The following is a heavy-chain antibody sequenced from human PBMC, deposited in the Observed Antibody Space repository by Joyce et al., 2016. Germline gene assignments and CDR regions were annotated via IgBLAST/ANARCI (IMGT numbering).Heavy chain of an antibody. CDR2: IYHSGST. Sequence: QVQLQESGPGLVKPSGTLSLTCDFSGASINSTSWWTWVRQPPGKGLEWIGQIYHSGSTNYNPSLKSRITISMDKSKNQFSLKVNSVTAADTAVYYCARDWVNAFDIWGQGTMVTVSS. CDR3: ARDWVNAFDI. CDR1: GASINSTSW. D-gene: IGHD3-16*01. V-gene: IGHV4-4*02. J-gene: IGHJ3*02.